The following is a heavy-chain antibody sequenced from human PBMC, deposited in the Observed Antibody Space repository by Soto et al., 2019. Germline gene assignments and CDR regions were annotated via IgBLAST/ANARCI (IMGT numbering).Heavy chain of an antibody. CDR3: ARVITCAEALFGH. J-gene: IGHJ5*02. Sequence: QVQLVQSGGEVKKPGASVKVSCKSSGYTFTNYGVTWVRQAPGQGLEWMGLISAYTDNTNYAQKFQGRVTMTIDTSTTTGYMDLRSLTSDDSAVYYCARVITCAEALFGHWGQGTLVTVSS. D-gene: IGHD1-20*01. V-gene: IGHV1-18*01. CDR2: ISAYTDNT. CDR1: GYTFTNYG.